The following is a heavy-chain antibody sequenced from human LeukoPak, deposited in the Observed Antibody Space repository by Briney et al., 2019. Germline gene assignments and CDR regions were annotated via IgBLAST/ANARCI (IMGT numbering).Heavy chain of an antibody. V-gene: IGHV3-30*03. J-gene: IGHJ4*02. Sequence: PGRSLRLSCEASGFIFSHYGMHWVRQAPGKGLEWVAVISYDGSKKYYADSVEGRFTISRDNSKNTVYLQMNSLRAEDTAVYYCARQLGIAARPVYWGQGTLVTVSS. D-gene: IGHD6-6*01. CDR1: GFIFSHYG. CDR3: ARQLGIAARPVY. CDR2: ISYDGSKK.